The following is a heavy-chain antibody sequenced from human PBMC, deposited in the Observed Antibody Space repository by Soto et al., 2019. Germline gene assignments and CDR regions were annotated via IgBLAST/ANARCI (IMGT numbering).Heavy chain of an antibody. J-gene: IGHJ5*02. D-gene: IGHD6-6*01. Sequence: GASVKVSCKASGYTFTGYYMHWVRQAPGQGLEWMGWINPNSGGTNYAQKFQGWVTMTRDTSISTAYMELSRLRSDDTAVYYCARGTWIAASYNWFDPWGQGTLVTVSS. CDR3: ARGTWIAASYNWFDP. CDR1: GYTFTGYY. V-gene: IGHV1-2*04. CDR2: INPNSGGT.